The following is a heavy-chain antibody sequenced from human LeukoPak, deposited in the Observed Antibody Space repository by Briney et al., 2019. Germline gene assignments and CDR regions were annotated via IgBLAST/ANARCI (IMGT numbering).Heavy chain of an antibody. V-gene: IGHV4-59*01. CDR3: ARGTYYYDSSGSYYFDY. J-gene: IGHJ4*02. Sequence: SETLSLTCTVSGGSISIYYWSWVRQPPGKGLEWMGYVYNSGNTDYNPSLKSRVTISVDTSKNQFSLKLSSVTAADTAVYYCARGTYYYDSSGSYYFDYWGQGTLVTVSS. D-gene: IGHD3-22*01. CDR1: GGSISIYY. CDR2: VYNSGNT.